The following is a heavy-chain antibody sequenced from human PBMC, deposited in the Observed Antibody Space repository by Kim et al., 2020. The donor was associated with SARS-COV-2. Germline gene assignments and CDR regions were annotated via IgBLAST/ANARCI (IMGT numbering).Heavy chain of an antibody. D-gene: IGHD2-2*01. CDR3: ARNIPIVGVLTTIQS. Sequence: PSLKSRVTISVDTSKNQFSRKLSSVTAADTAVYYCARNIPIVGVLTTIQSWGQGTLVTVSS. J-gene: IGHJ4*02. V-gene: IGHV4-34*01.